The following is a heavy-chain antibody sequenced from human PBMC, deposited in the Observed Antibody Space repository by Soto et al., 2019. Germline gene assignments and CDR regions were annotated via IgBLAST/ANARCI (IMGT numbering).Heavy chain of an antibody. J-gene: IGHJ6*02. Sequence: VKRSRKGCGCGLTAHPGHWVRHDTGQSLEWMGWINGGTGQTKHSQRFQGRVIITRDTSASTAYMELSSLRSEDTAVYYCARGKGREENYYHYGLDIRGQAPTVTVSS. CDR1: GCGLTAHP. CDR2: INGGTGQT. CDR3: ARGKGREENYYHYGLDI. D-gene: IGHD1-26*01. V-gene: IGHV1-3*01.